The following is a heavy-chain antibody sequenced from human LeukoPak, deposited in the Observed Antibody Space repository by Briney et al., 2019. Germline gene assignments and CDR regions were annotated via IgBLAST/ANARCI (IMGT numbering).Heavy chain of an antibody. D-gene: IGHD3-9*01. CDR2: ISYDGSNK. CDR1: GFTFSSYA. J-gene: IGHJ6*02. CDR3: ARDSNILECMDV. V-gene: IGHV3-30-3*01. Sequence: PGGSLRLSCAASGFTFSSYAMHWVRQAPGKGLEWVAVISYDGSNKYYADSVKGRFTISRDNSKNTLYLQMNSLRAEDTAVYYCARDSNILECMDVWGQGTTVTVSS.